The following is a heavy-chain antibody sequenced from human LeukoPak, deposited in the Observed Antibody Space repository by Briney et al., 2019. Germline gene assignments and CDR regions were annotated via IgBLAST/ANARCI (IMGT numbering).Heavy chain of an antibody. D-gene: IGHD4-17*01. CDR3: ARFRGNYGAYGMDV. CDR1: GGSISSYY. V-gene: IGHV4-59*01. CDR2: IYYSGST. J-gene: IGHJ6*02. Sequence: SETLSLTCTVSGGSISSYYWSWIRQPPGKGLEWIGYIYYSGSTNYNPSLKSRVTISVDTSKNQFSLRLSSVTAADTAVYYCARFRGNYGAYGMDVWGQGTTVTVSS.